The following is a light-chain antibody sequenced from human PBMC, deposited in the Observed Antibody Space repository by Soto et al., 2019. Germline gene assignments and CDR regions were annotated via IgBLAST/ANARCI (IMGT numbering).Light chain of an antibody. CDR2: DAS. CDR1: QSVSSY. Sequence: EIVLTQSPATLSLSPGERATLSCRASQSVSSYLAWYQEKPGQAPRLLIYDASNRATGIPARFSGSASGTDFALTISSLEHADFALYYWQQRSNWLTSGGGTKVAIK. J-gene: IGKJ4*01. V-gene: IGKV3-11*01. CDR3: QQRSNWLT.